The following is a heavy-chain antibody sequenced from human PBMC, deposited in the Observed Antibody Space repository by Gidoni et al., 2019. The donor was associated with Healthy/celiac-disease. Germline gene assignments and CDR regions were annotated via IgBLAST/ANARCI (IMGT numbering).Heavy chain of an antibody. CDR3: ARVGSVAGVDY. CDR2: NYYSGGT. CDR1: GGSTSSYD. Sequence: QLQLQESGPGLVRPSVTLSLTCPLSGGSTSSYDRSWLRQPPGKGLGWIGYNYYSGGTNYNPSLESLVTISVDTSKNQFSRKLSSVTAADTAVYYCARVGSVAGVDYWGQGTLVTVSS. D-gene: IGHD6-19*01. J-gene: IGHJ4*02. V-gene: IGHV4-59*01.